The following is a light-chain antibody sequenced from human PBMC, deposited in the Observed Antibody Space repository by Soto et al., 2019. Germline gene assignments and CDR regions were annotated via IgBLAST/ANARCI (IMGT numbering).Light chain of an antibody. CDR3: CSYTNDNTYV. CDR1: SSDIGLYNR. Sequence: ALTQPPSVSGSPGQSLTISCSGTSSDIGLYNRVSWYQQSPGTAPKLMIYDVSNRPSGVPDRFSVSRSGNTASLTISGLQPEDEADYYCCSYTNDNTYVFGTGTKVTVL. V-gene: IGLV2-18*02. CDR2: DVS. J-gene: IGLJ1*01.